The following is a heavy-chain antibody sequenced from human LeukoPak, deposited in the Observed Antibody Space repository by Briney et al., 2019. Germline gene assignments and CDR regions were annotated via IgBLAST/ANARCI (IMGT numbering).Heavy chain of an antibody. CDR1: GYTFTNYD. Sequence: SVKVSCKXSGYTFTNYDINWARQAPGQGLEWMGGIIPIFGTANYAQKFQGRVTITADESTSTAYMELSSLRSEDTAVYYCARDPNYDIWSGYPIRGNWFDPWGQGTLVTVSS. V-gene: IGHV1-69*13. CDR2: IIPIFGTA. CDR3: ARDPNYDIWSGYPIRGNWFDP. D-gene: IGHD3-3*01. J-gene: IGHJ5*02.